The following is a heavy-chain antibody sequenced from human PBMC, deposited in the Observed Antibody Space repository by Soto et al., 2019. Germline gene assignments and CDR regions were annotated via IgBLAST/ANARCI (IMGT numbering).Heavy chain of an antibody. CDR2: ISGSGGST. J-gene: IGHJ4*02. CDR1: GFTFSSYA. V-gene: IGHV3-23*01. D-gene: IGHD3-22*01. Sequence: PGGSLRFSCAASGFTFSSYAMIWVRQAPGKWLEWVSAISGSGGSTYYADSVQGRFTISRDNSKNTLYLQMNSLGAEDTAVYYCAKLAQVVVITKVLYDYWGQGXLVTVSS. CDR3: AKLAQVVVITKVLYDY.